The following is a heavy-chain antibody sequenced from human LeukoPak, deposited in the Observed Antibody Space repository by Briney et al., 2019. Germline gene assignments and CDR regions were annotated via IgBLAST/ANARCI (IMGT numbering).Heavy chain of an antibody. CDR3: ASPTRDHYDFWSGYSI. CDR2: ISYDGSNK. V-gene: IGHV3-30-3*02. CDR1: GFTFSSYA. Sequence: PGGSLRLSCAASGFTFSSYAMHWVRQAPGKGLEWVAVISYDGSNKYYADSVKGRFTISRDNAKNSLYLQMNSLRAEDTAVYYCASPTRDHYDFWSGYSIWGQGTLVTVSS. J-gene: IGHJ4*02. D-gene: IGHD3-3*01.